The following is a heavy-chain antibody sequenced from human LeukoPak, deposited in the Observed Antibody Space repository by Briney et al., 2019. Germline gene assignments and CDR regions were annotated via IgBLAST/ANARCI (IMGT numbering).Heavy chain of an antibody. V-gene: IGHV4-39*07. CDR1: GGSISSSDYY. Sequence: PSETLSLTCTVSGGSISSSDYYWGWIRQPPGKGLEWIGEVHLDGRTNYNPSLKSRLVMSADLPENHISLKLTSVTAADTAVYYCAREGGFYRPLDYSGQGTLVTVSS. D-gene: IGHD6-25*01. CDR3: AREGGFYRPLDY. J-gene: IGHJ4*02. CDR2: VHLDGRT.